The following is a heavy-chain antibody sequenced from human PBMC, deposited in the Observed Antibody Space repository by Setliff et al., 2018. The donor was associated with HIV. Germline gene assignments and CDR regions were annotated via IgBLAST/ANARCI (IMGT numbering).Heavy chain of an antibody. CDR3: VRDGGDYYGSGSNYYYYYMDV. CDR1: GGSITGHY. CDR2: IHYSGSS. D-gene: IGHD3-10*01. V-gene: IGHV4-59*11. J-gene: IGHJ6*03. Sequence: PSETLSLTCTVSGGSITGHYWSWIRQPPGKGLEWIGYIHYSGSSNYNPSLKSRVSISVDTSKNQFSLKLSSVTAADTAVYYCVRDGGDYYGSGSNYYYYYMDVWGKGTTVTVSS.